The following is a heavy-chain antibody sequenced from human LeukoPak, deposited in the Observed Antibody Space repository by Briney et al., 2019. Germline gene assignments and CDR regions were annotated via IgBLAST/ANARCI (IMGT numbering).Heavy chain of an antibody. CDR2: IWYDGSNK. CDR3: ARDYRGRLDY. V-gene: IGHV3-33*01. CDR1: GFTFSSYG. D-gene: IGHD3-10*01. J-gene: IGHJ4*02. Sequence: PGRSLRLSCAASGFTFSSYGMHWVRQAPGKGLERVAVIWYDGSNKYYADSVKGRFTISRDNSKNTLYLQMNSLRAEDTAVYYCARDYRGRLDYWGQGTLVTVSS.